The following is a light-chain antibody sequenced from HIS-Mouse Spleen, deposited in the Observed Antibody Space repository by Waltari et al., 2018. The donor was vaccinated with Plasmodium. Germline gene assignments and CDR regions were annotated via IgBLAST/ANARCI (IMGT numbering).Light chain of an antibody. J-gene: IGKJ1*01. Sequence: EIVMTQSPATLSVSPGERATLSCRASQSVSSNLAWYQQKPGQAPRLLIYGASTTATGIPARFSGSGSGAEFALTCSSLESEDFAVYYGQQYNNWPAWTFGQGTKVEIK. CDR1: QSVSSN. CDR3: QQYNNWPAWT. CDR2: GAS. V-gene: IGKV3-15*01.